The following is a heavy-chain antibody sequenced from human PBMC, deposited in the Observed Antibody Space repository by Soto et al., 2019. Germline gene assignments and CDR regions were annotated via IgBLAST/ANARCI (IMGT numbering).Heavy chain of an antibody. D-gene: IGHD4-17*01. CDR3: ARVAEMGTVTNGFYYYMDV. J-gene: IGHJ6*03. CDR2: IIPILNIA. V-gene: IGHV1-69*02. CDR1: GGTFSNHT. Sequence: QVQLVQSGAEVRKPGSSVKVSCKAPGGTFSNHTISWVRQAPGQGLEGMGRIIPILNIANYAQQFEGRVTITADKSTSTAYMEVSSLRSEDTAVYYCARVAEMGTVTNGFYYYMDVWGKGTTVTVSS.